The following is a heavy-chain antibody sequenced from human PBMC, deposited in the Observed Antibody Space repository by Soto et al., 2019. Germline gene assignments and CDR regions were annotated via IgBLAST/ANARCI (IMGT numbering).Heavy chain of an antibody. CDR3: ARLEGLATISYYFDF. CDR2: IYYRGNA. V-gene: IGHV4-39*01. CDR1: DDSINSDKYY. D-gene: IGHD3-9*01. Sequence: QLQLQESGPGLVKPSETLSLTCSVSDDSINSDKYYWGWIRQPPGKGPEWLGSIYYRGNAYYNPSLQTRVTISLDKSKSQFSLKLNSVTAADSAVYFCARLEGLATISYYFDFWGPGALVTVSS. J-gene: IGHJ4*02.